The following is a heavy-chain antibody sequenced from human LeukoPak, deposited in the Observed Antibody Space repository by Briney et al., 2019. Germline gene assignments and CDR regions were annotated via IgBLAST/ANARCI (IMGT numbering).Heavy chain of an antibody. CDR2: ISSGGGSI. V-gene: IGHV3-48*03. CDR1: EFTFSPYE. J-gene: IGHJ5*02. Sequence: GGSLRLSCVASEFTFSPYEMNWVRQAPEKGLEWLSTISSGGGSISYLDSVKGRFTISRDDAKNSLFLRMTNLRADDTAVYYCVRGGVGHASNWFDPWGQGTLVTVSS. D-gene: IGHD3-10*01. CDR3: VRGGVGHASNWFDP.